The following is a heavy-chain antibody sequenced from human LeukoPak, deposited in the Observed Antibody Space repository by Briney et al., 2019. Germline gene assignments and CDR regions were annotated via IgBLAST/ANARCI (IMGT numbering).Heavy chain of an antibody. V-gene: IGHV4-38-2*01. CDR1: SYPISSDYY. CDR2: IFHSGST. D-gene: IGHD2-21*01. J-gene: IGHJ3*02. Sequence: PSETLSLTCAVSSYPISSDYYWGWIRQPPGKGLEWIGTIFHSGSTYYNPSLVSRVSMSVDTSKNQFSLKLYSVTAADTAVYSCARHSQWGLVPWTFDIWGRGTMVTVSS. CDR3: ARHSQWGLVPWTFDI.